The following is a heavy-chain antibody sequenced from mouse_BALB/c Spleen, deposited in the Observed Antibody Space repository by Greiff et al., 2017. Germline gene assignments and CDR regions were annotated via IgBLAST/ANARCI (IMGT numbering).Heavy chain of an antibody. CDR1: GFAFSSYD. CDR2: ISSGGGST. V-gene: IGHV5-12-1*01. CDR3: AREFITSFAY. Sequence: EVQLVESGGGLVKPGGSLKLSCAASGFAFSSYDMSWVRQTPEKRLEWVAYISSGGGSTYYPDTVKGRFTISRDNAKNTLYLQMSSLKSEDTAMYYCAREFITSFAYWGQGTLVTVSA. D-gene: IGHD1-2*01. J-gene: IGHJ3*01.